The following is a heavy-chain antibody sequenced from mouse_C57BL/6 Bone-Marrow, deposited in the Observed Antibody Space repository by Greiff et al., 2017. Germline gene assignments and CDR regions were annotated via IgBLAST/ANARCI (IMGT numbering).Heavy chain of an antibody. CDR3: ARGGWLRFAY. CDR2: IDPSDSYT. J-gene: IGHJ3*01. D-gene: IGHD2-3*01. V-gene: IGHV1-69*01. CDR1: GYTFTSYW. Sequence: QVQLQQPGAELVMPAASVKLSCKASGYTFTSYWMHWVKQRPGQGLEWIGEIDPSDSYTNYNQKFKGKSTLTVDKSSSTAYMQLSSLTYEDSAVYYCARGGWLRFAYWGQGTLVTVSA.